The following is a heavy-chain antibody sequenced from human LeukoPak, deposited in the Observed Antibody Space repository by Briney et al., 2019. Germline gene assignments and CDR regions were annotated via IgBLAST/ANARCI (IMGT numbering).Heavy chain of an antibody. J-gene: IGHJ3*02. D-gene: IGHD6-13*01. CDR3: ARPPLAAPDGAFDI. Sequence: GGSLRLSCAASGFTFSSYAMHWVRQAPGKGLEWVAVISYDGSNKYYADSVKGRFTISRDNSKNTLYLQMNSLRAEDTAVYYCARPPLAAPDGAFDIWGQGTMVTVSS. CDR2: ISYDGSNK. V-gene: IGHV3-30-3*01. CDR1: GFTFSSYA.